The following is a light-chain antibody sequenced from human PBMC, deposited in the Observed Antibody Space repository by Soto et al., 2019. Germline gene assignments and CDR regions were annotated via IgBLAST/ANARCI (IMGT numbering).Light chain of an antibody. J-gene: IGLJ1*01. Sequence: QAVATQEPSLTVSPGGKVTLTCGSSTGPVTSGHYPYWFQQKPGQAPRALIYDTSNKHSWTPARFSGSLLGDKAALTLSGAQPEDEADYYCLLSYSAARLDVFGTGTKVTVL. CDR2: DTS. CDR3: LLSYSAARLDV. V-gene: IGLV7-46*01. CDR1: TGPVTSGHY.